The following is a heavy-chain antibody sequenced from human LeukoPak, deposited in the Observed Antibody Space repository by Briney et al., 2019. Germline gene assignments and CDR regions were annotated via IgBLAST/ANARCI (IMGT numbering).Heavy chain of an antibody. CDR3: VSLDGVYYYHMDV. V-gene: IGHV3-74*03. Sequence: GGTLRLSCAASGFTFNRYWMHWVRQAPGKGPVWVSRISPDGNSATYADSVKGRFTISRDNAKNTLYMQMNSLRAEDSAVYYCVSLDGVYYYHMDVWGQGTTVIVSS. D-gene: IGHD3/OR15-3a*01. CDR1: GFTFNRYW. J-gene: IGHJ6*02. CDR2: ISPDGNSA.